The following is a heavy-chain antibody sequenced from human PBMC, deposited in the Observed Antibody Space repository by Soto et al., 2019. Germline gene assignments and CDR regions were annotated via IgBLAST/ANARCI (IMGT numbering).Heavy chain of an antibody. CDR3: ARIREYYYDSSGYYFDY. CDR1: GFSLSTSGMC. Sequence: SGPTLVNPTQTLTLACTFSGFSLSTSGMCVSWIRQPPGKALEWLALIDWDDDKYHSTSLKTRLTISKDTSKNQVVLTMTNMDPVDTATYYCARIREYYYDSSGYYFDYWGQGTLVTVSS. D-gene: IGHD3-22*01. V-gene: IGHV2-70*01. CDR2: IDWDDDK. J-gene: IGHJ4*02.